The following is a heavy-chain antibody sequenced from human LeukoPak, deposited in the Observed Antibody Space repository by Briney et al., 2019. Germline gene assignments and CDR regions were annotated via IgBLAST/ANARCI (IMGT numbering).Heavy chain of an antibody. J-gene: IGHJ4*02. CDR3: AGSISGNDYYFFSY. D-gene: IGHD3-22*01. V-gene: IGHV3-23*01. CDR1: GFTVSSNF. Sequence: GGSLRPSCAASGFTVSSNFMTWVRQAPGKGLEWVSTISGSGGSTNYADSVKGRFTISRDNSKNTLYLQMNSLRAEDTAVYYCAGSISGNDYYFFSYWGQGTLVTVSS. CDR2: ISGSGGST.